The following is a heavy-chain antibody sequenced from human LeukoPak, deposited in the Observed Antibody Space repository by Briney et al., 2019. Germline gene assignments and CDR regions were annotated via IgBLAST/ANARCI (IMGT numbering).Heavy chain of an antibody. CDR3: ARDRRVCSSTSCPRSAFDI. CDR2: IYTSGST. D-gene: IGHD2-2*01. V-gene: IGHV4-61*02. CDR1: GGSISSNSYY. J-gene: IGHJ3*02. Sequence: SQTLSLTCTVSGGSISSNSYYWGWIRQSPGKGLEWIGRIYTSGSTNYNPSLKSRATISVDTSKNQFSLKLSSVTAADTAVYYCARDRRVCSSTSCPRSAFDIWGQGTMVTASS.